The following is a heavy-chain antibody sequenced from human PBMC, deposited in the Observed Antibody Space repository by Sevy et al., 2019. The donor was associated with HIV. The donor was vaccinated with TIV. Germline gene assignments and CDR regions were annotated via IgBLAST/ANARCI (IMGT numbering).Heavy chain of an antibody. CDR3: ARGPVGETGTTLGWI. V-gene: IGHV3-21*01. CDR2: ISSSSSYI. Sequence: GGSLRLSCAASGFTFSSYSMNWVRQAPGKGLEWVSSISSSSSYIYYADSVKGRFTISRDNAKNSLYLQMNSLRAEDTAVYYCARGPVGETGTTLGWIWGQGTMVTVSS. CDR1: GFTFSSYS. J-gene: IGHJ3*02. D-gene: IGHD1-7*01.